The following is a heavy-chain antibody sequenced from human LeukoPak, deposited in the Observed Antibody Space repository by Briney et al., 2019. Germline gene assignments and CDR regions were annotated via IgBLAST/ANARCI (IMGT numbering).Heavy chain of an antibody. CDR2: IYHGGST. Sequence: SETLSLTCTVSGYSISSGYYWGWIRQPPGKGLEWIGSIYHGGSTYYNPSLKSRVTISVDTSKNQFSLKLSSVTAADTAVYYCARGGFSNWYFDLWGRGTLVTVSS. D-gene: IGHD3-10*01. V-gene: IGHV4-38-2*02. J-gene: IGHJ2*01. CDR3: ARGGFSNWYFDL. CDR1: GYSISSGYY.